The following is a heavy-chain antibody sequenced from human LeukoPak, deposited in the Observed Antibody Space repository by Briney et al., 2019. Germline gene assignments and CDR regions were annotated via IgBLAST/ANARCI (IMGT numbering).Heavy chain of an antibody. V-gene: IGHV3-21*01. D-gene: IGHD3-10*01. Sequence: GGSLRLSCAASGFTFSSYSMNWVRKAPGKGLEWVSSISSSSSYIYYADSVKGRFTISRDNAKNSLYLQMNSLRAEDTAVYYCAREHGSGKIDFDYWGQGTLVTVSS. J-gene: IGHJ4*02. CDR3: AREHGSGKIDFDY. CDR1: GFTFSSYS. CDR2: ISSSSSYI.